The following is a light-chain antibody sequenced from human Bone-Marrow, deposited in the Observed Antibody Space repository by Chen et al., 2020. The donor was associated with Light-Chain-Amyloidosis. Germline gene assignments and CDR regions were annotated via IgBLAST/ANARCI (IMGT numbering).Light chain of an antibody. CDR1: ESLLYRSNYKNY. CDR3: QQYYSTPYT. J-gene: IGKJ2*01. V-gene: IGKV4-1*01. CDR2: WAS. Sequence: DIVMTQSPDSLAVSLGARATINCKSSESLLYRSNYKNYLGWYQQKPGQSPKLLMYWASTRESGVPDRFSGSGSGTDFTLTISSLQAEDVAVYYCQQYYSTPYTFGQGTKLEIQ.